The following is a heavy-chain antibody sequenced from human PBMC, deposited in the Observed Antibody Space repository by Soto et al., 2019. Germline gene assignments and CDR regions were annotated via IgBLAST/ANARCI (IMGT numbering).Heavy chain of an antibody. J-gene: IGHJ6*02. CDR1: GYSFTSYG. CDR2: ISAYNGNT. D-gene: IGHD6-6*01. CDR3: ARDNYSSSSGYGMDV. Sequence: VKGSCKASGYSFTSYGVSWVRQAPGQGLEWMGWISAYNGNTNYAQKLQCRVTMTTDTSTSTAYMELRSLRSDDTAVYYCARDNYSSSSGYGMDVWGQGTTVTVSS. V-gene: IGHV1-18*04.